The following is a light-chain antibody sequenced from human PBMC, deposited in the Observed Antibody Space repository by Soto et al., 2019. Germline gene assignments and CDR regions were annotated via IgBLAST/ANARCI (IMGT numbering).Light chain of an antibody. CDR3: QHYDMSPPAT. Sequence: LVLTQSPGPLSLSPGERATLSCRASQSVSRNLLDWYQQKPGQAPRLLIYSASYRVTGIPDRFIGSVSGTDFTLTISRLEPEDFAVYYCQHYDMSPPATFGQGPRLEIK. CDR1: QSVSRNL. V-gene: IGKV3-20*01. J-gene: IGKJ2*01. CDR2: SAS.